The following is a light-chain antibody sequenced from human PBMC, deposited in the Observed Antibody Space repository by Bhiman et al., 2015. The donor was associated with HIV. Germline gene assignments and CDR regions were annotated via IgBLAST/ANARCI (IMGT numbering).Light chain of an antibody. J-gene: IGLJ1*01. CDR2: EDD. CDR1: TLGNRY. CDR3: QAWDSSAYV. V-gene: IGLV3-1*01. Sequence: YELTQPPSVSVSPGQTASITCSGDTLGNRYASWYQQKPGQSPVLVIFEDDKRPSGIPERFSGSNSGNTATLTISGTQAMDEADYYCQAWDSSAYVFGTGTKVTVL.